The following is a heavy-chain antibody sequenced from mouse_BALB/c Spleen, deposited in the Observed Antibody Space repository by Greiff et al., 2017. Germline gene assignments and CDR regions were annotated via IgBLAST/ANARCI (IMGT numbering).Heavy chain of an antibody. CDR3: ARRGLGREDAMDY. CDR2: ISNGGGST. J-gene: IGHJ4*01. V-gene: IGHV5-12-2*01. Sequence: EVQVVESGGGLVQPGGSLKLSCAASGFTFSSYTMSWVRQTPEKRLEWVAYISNGGGSTYYPDTVKGRFTISRDNAKNTLYLQMSSLKSEDTAMYYCARRGLGREDAMDYWGQGTSVTVSS. CDR1: GFTFSSYT. D-gene: IGHD4-1*01.